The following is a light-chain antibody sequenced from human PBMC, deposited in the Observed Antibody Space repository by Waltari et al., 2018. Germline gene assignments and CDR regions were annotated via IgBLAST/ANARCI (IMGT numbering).Light chain of an antibody. J-gene: IGKJ2*03. CDR1: QSLVYSDGNMY. CDR3: MQGTNWPQS. CDR2: KVS. Sequence: DVVMTQSPLSLPVTLGQPASISCRSSQSLVYSDGNMYLNWFQQRPGQCPRRLIYKVSRRDSGVPDRFSGSGSGTDFTLRISRVEAEDVGLYFCMQGTNWPQSFGQGTKLEIK. V-gene: IGKV2-30*01.